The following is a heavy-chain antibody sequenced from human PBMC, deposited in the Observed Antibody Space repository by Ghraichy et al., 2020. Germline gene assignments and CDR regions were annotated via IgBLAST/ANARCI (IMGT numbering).Heavy chain of an antibody. CDR3: ASLGRIAVAGTRAFDI. CDR2: IYYSWIT. V-gene: IGHV4-39*01. D-gene: IGHD6-19*01. J-gene: IGHJ3*02. CDR1: GGSISSSSYY. Sequence: SETLSLTCTVSGGSISSSSYYWGWIRQPPGKGLEWIGSIYYSWITYYNPSLKSRVTISVDTSNNQFSLKLSSATAADTALYYCASLGRIAVAGTRAFDIWGQGTMVTVSS.